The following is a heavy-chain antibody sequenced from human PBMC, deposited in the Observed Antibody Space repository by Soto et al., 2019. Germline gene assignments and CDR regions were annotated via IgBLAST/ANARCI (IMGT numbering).Heavy chain of an antibody. CDR1: GYTFTSYD. D-gene: IGHD5-18*01. Sequence: QVQLVQSGAEVKKPGASVKVSCKASGYTFTSYDINWVRQATGQGLEWMGCMNPNSGNTGYAQKFQGRVTMTRNTSIRTAYMELSSLGSADTGVYYCAVYSYGGDGMDVWGRGNTVTVSS. V-gene: IGHV1-8*01. CDR2: MNPNSGNT. CDR3: AVYSYGGDGMDV. J-gene: IGHJ6*02.